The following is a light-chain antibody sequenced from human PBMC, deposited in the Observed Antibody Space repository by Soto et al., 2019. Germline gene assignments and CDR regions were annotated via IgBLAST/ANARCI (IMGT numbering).Light chain of an antibody. CDR1: SGSIASNY. V-gene: IGLV6-57*04. CDR3: QSYDSSSRV. J-gene: IGLJ3*02. CDR2: EDN. Sequence: NFMLTQPHSVSESPGKTVTISCTRSSGSIASNYVQWFQQRPGSAPTTVIYEDNQRPSGVPDRFSGSIDSSSNSASLTISGLKTEDEADYCCQSYDSSSRVFGGGTQLTVL.